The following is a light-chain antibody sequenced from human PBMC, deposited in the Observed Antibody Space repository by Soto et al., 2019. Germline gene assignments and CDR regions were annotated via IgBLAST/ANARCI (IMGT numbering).Light chain of an antibody. CDR3: QQANCFPIT. V-gene: IGKV1-12*01. CDR2: AAS. Sequence: DIQMTQSPSSVSASVGDRVTITCRASQGIRSWLAWYQQKPGTAPKLLIYAASTLQSGVPSRFSGSGSGTDFSLTISSLQPDDFATYYCQQANCFPITFGQGTRLEIK. J-gene: IGKJ5*01. CDR1: QGIRSW.